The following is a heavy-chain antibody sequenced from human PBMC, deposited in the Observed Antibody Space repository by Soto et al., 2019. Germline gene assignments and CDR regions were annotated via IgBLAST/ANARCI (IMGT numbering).Heavy chain of an antibody. D-gene: IGHD3-16*02. CDR3: ARGTPNDYVWGSYRNLTNWFDP. Sequence: QVQLQQWGAGLLKPSETLSLTCAVYGGSFSGYYWSWIRQPTGKGLEWIGEINHSGSTNYNPSHKSRVTISVDTSKNQCALKLSSVTAADTAVYDCARGTPNDYVWGSYRNLTNWFDPWGQGTLVTVSS. J-gene: IGHJ5*02. CDR2: INHSGST. V-gene: IGHV4-34*01. CDR1: GGSFSGYY.